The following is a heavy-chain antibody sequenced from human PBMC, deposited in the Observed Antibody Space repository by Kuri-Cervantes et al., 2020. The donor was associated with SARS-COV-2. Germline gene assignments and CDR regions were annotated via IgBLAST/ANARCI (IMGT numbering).Heavy chain of an antibody. V-gene: IGHV3-30*18. CDR3: AKDRQNYGFWSGLDY. D-gene: IGHD3-3*01. CDR2: ISFDGSNK. Sequence: GESLKISCAASGFNFRTYGLHWVRQAPGKGLAWVALISFDGSNKYYADSVKGRFTISRDNSKNTLYLQMNSLRTEDTAVYYCAKDRQNYGFWSGLDYWGQGTLVTVSS. CDR1: GFNFRTYG. J-gene: IGHJ4*02.